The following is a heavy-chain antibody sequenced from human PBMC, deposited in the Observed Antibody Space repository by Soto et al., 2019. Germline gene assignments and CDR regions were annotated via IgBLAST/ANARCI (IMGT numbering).Heavy chain of an antibody. D-gene: IGHD3-16*02. CDR3: ARLDDYVWGSYRSLPTDY. V-gene: IGHV1-18*01. CDR1: GYTFPNYG. Sequence: GASVKVSCKASGYTFPNYGINWVRQAPGQGLEWMGWISAYNGNTNYAQKLQGRVTMTTDTSTSTAYMELRSLRSDDTAVYYCARLDDYVWGSYRSLPTDYWGQGTLVTVSS. J-gene: IGHJ4*02. CDR2: ISAYNGNT.